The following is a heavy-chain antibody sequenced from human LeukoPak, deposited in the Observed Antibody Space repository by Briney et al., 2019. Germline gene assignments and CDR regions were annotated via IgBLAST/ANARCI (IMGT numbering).Heavy chain of an antibody. CDR3: ARVDDFWSGYRLFDY. J-gene: IGHJ4*02. CDR1: RYSFTSYW. CDR2: VYPGDSDT. Sequence: GESLKISCKGSRYSFTSYWIGWVRQMPGKGLEWMGIVYPGDSDTKYSPAFQGQVTISADKSISTAYLQSTSLKASDTAMYYCARVDDFWSGYRLFDYWGQGTLVTVSS. D-gene: IGHD3-3*01. V-gene: IGHV5-51*01.